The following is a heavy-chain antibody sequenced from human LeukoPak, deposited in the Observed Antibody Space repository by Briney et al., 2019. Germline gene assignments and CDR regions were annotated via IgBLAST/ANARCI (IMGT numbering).Heavy chain of an antibody. CDR1: GFTFSSYA. Sequence: PGGSLRLSCAASGFTFSSYAMHWVRQAPGKGLEWVAVISYDGSNKYYADSVKGRFTISRDNSKNTLYLQMNSLRAEDTAVYYCARDRIWNDRDYYYYYGMDVWGQGTTVTVSS. D-gene: IGHD1-1*01. J-gene: IGHJ6*02. V-gene: IGHV3-30*04. CDR3: ARDRIWNDRDYYYYYGMDV. CDR2: ISYDGSNK.